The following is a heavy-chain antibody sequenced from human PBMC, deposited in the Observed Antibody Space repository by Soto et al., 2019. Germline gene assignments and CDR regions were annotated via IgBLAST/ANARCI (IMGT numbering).Heavy chain of an antibody. J-gene: IGHJ4*02. V-gene: IGHV1-18*04. CDR2: ISAKTGNT. CDR1: GYTFTDYG. CDR3: ARDRFQYDSSGQGDY. Sequence: QVQLVQSGAEVKKPGASVKVSCKASGYTFTDYGISWVRQAPGQGLEWMGWISAKTGNTNYAQIVQGRVTLTTDTSASTAYMELRSRRSDDTAIYYLARDRFQYDSSGQGDYWGQGTLVTVSS. D-gene: IGHD3-22*01.